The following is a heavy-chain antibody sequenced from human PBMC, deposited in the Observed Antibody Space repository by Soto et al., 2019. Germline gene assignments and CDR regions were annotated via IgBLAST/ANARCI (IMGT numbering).Heavy chain of an antibody. D-gene: IGHD1-7*01. Sequence: QEQLVESGGGVVQPGRSLRLSCAASRSIFSGYGMHWVRQAPGKGLEWVAVIWYDGSNKYYSDSVKGRFTISRDNSKNMGYRQMDGRRGEERGVDYCAREGIGGTGFRGLCDYWGQGTLVTVSS. CDR1: RSIFSGYG. J-gene: IGHJ4*02. V-gene: IGHV3-33*01. CDR3: AREGIGGTGFRGLCDY. CDR2: IWYDGSNK.